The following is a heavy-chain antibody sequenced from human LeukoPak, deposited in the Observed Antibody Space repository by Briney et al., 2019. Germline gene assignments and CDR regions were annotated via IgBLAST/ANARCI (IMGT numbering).Heavy chain of an antibody. V-gene: IGHV3-11*01. J-gene: IGHJ4*02. D-gene: IGHD6-13*01. CDR2: ISNSATII. CDR3: AKTGGIAAAH. CDR1: GFTFSNYY. Sequence: GGSLRLSCAASGFTFSNYYMSWIRQAPGKGLEWISYISNSATIIHYADSVKGRFTISRDNSKNTLYLQMNSLRAEDTALYYCAKTGGIAAAHWGQGTLVTVSS.